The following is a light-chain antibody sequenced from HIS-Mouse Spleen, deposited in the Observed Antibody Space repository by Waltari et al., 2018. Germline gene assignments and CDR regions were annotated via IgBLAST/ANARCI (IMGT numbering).Light chain of an antibody. Sequence: IVITHSPPTPPHSPGERATLSCRASHSVSSNLAWYQQKPGQAPRLLIYGASTRATGIPARFSGSGSGTEFTLTISSMQSEDFAVYYCQQYNNWPPKYTFGQGTKLEIK. J-gene: IGKJ2*01. CDR1: HSVSSN. CDR2: GAS. CDR3: QQYNNWPPKYT. V-gene: IGKV3-15*01.